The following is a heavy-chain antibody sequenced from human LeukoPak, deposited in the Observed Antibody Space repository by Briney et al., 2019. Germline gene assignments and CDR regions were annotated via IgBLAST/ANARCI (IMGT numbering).Heavy chain of an antibody. CDR2: ISGSGGST. V-gene: IGHV3-23*01. D-gene: IGHD3-3*01. J-gene: IGHJ4*02. CDR3: AKAEYYDFWSGSYYFDY. CDR1: GFTFSSYA. Sequence: GGSLRLSCAASGFTFSSYAMSWVRQAPGKGLEWVSAISGSGGSTYYADSVKGRFTISRDNSKNTLYLQMNSLRAEDTAVCYCAKAEYYDFWSGSYYFDYWGQGTLVTVSS.